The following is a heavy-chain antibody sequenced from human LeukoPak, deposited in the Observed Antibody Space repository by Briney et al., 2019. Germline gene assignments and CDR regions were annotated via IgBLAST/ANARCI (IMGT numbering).Heavy chain of an antibody. J-gene: IGHJ6*02. CDR3: ARGEGSGPIYGLDV. CDR1: AFTVSTYG. V-gene: IGHV3-13*01. D-gene: IGHD3-10*01. Sequence: GGSLRLSCTASAFTVSTYGMHRVHQAPGKGLEWVSAIGSAGDTYHSDSVKGRFTISRDSAKNSLDLQMNSLRDEDTAVYFCARGEGSGPIYGLDVWVQGTTVTVSS. CDR2: IGSAGDT.